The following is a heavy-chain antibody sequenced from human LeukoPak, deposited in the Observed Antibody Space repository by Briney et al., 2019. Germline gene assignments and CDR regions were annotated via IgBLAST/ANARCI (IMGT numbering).Heavy chain of an antibody. Sequence: SETLSLTCTVSGGSISSYYWSWIRQPPGKGLEWIGYIYYSGSTNYNPSLKSRVTISVDTSKNQFSLKLSSVTAADTAVYYCARLGIATADDAFDIWGQGIMVTVSS. J-gene: IGHJ3*02. CDR3: ARLGIATADDAFDI. CDR2: IYYSGST. CDR1: GGSISSYY. V-gene: IGHV4-59*01. D-gene: IGHD6-13*01.